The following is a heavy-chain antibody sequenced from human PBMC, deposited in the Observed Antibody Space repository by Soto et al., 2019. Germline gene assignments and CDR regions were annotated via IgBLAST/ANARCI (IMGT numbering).Heavy chain of an antibody. D-gene: IGHD6-19*01. Sequence: QVQLVQSGAAVRKPGSSVKVSCKASGGTFTKYAITWVRQAPRQGLEWMGGIVPLPGTTNYAQKFRGRVTISADESTSTAYVELSSLRSEDTAGYYSASGVGGLGGRSGWPDYAFDVWGQGTMVIVSS. J-gene: IGHJ3*01. CDR3: ASGVGGLGGRSGWPDYAFDV. CDR2: IVPLPGTT. V-gene: IGHV1-69*01. CDR1: GGTFTKYA.